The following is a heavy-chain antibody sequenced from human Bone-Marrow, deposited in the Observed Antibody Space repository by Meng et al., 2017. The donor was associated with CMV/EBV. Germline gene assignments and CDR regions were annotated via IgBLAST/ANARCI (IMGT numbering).Heavy chain of an antibody. Sequence: ESLKISCSASGFTVSTNYMSWVRQTPGKGLEWIGYIYYSGSTNYNPSLKSRVTISVDTSKNQFSLKLSSVTAADTAVYYCAREDLVKGRYGMDVWGQGTTVTVSS. V-gene: IGHV4-59*02. J-gene: IGHJ6*02. CDR1: GFTVSTNY. D-gene: IGHD3-3*01. CDR2: IYYSGST. CDR3: AREDLVKGRYGMDV.